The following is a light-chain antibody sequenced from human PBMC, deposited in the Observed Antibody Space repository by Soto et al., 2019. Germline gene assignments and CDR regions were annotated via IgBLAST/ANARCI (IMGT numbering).Light chain of an antibody. CDR3: SSYTGTNNFVI. CDR2: EGS. CDR1: NTDIGGHKY. V-gene: IGLV2-8*01. J-gene: IGLJ2*01. Sequence: QSVLTQPPSASGSPGQSVTISYTGTNTDIGGHKYVSWYQHHPGKAPKLLIYEGSERPSGVPDRFSGSKSGNAASLTVSGLQADDEAMYYCSSYTGTNNFVIFGGGTKLTVL.